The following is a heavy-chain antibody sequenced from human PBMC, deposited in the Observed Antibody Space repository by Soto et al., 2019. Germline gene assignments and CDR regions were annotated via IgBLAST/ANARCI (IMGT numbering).Heavy chain of an antibody. CDR1: GGPISTYY. CDR2: IYDSGST. CDR3: GRDGGMVGADGAFDI. V-gene: IGHV4-59*01. J-gene: IGHJ3*02. Sequence: SETLSLTCTVSGGPISTYYWSWIRRPPGKGLEWIGHIYDSGSTNNNHSLKSRVTISVATSKNQFSLQLSSLTAPDTAVTYGGRDGGMVGADGAFDIWGQGTMVTFSS. D-gene: IGHD1-26*01.